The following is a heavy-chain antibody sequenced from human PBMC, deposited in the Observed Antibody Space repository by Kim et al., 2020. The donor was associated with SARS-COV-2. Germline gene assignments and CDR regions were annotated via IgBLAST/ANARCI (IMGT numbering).Heavy chain of an antibody. Sequence: GGSLRLSCAVSGFTFSTYGMTWVRQAPGKGLEWVSSISGSGAETSYGDSVKGRFTISRDNSRNTVYLHMNSLRAEDTAVYYCAKGVVRGVIIADLDYWGQGTLVTVSP. V-gene: IGHV3-23*01. J-gene: IGHJ4*02. D-gene: IGHD3-10*01. CDR3: AKGVVRGVIIADLDY. CDR2: ISGSGAET. CDR1: GFTFSTYG.